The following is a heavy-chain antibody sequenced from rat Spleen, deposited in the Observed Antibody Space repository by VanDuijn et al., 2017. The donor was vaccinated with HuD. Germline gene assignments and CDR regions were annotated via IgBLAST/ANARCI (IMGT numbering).Heavy chain of an antibody. V-gene: IGHV2-13*01. CDR1: GFSLSNYG. CDR2: IWGNGNT. J-gene: IGHJ3*01. D-gene: IGHD1-7*01. CDR3: ARGDGGYYGYAGVWFAY. Sequence: QVQLKESGPGLVQPSQTLSLTCTVSGFSLSNYGVIWVRQPPGKGLEWMGVIWGNGNTNYNSLLKSRLSISRDTSKSQVFLKMNSLQTEDTATYYCARGDGGYYGYAGVWFAYWGQGTLVTVSS.